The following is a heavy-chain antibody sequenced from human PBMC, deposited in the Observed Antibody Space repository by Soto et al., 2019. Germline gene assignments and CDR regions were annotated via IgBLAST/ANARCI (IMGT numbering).Heavy chain of an antibody. J-gene: IGHJ6*02. V-gene: IGHV1-69*13. CDR1: GGTFSSYA. CDR3: AREMAAGRGYYYYYGVDV. D-gene: IGHD6-13*01. Sequence: ASVKVSCKASGGTFSSYAISWVRQAPGQGLEWMGGIIPIFGTANYAQKFQGRVTITADESTSTAYMELSSLRSEDTAVYYCAREMAAGRGYYYYYGVDVWGQGTTVTVSS. CDR2: IIPIFGTA.